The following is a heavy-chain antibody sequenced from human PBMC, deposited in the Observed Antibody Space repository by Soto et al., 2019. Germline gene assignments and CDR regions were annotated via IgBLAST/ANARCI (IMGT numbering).Heavy chain of an antibody. V-gene: IGHV1-3*01. CDR3: ARELQGLYYFDY. J-gene: IGHJ4*02. CDR1: EYTFTSYV. D-gene: IGHD4-4*01. Sequence: GASVKVSCKASEYTFTSYVMHWVRQAPGQSLEWMGWINAGNGNTKYSQKFQDRVTITRDTSASTAYMDLSSLRSEDTAVYYCARELQGLYYFDYWGQGTLVTVS. CDR2: INAGNGNT.